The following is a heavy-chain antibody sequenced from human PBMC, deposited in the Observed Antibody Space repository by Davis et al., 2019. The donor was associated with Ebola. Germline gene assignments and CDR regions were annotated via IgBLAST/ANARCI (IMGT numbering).Heavy chain of an antibody. CDR1: GGSISSSSYY. V-gene: IGHV4-39*01. J-gene: IGHJ5*02. CDR2: IYYSGST. CDR3: ATVVVPAAGGNWFDP. D-gene: IGHD2-2*01. Sequence: PSETLSLTCTVSGGSISSSSYYWGWIRQPPGKGLEWIGSIYYSGSTYYNPSLKSRVTISVDTSKNQFSLKPSSVTAADTAVYYCATVVVPAAGGNWFDPWGQGTLVTVSS.